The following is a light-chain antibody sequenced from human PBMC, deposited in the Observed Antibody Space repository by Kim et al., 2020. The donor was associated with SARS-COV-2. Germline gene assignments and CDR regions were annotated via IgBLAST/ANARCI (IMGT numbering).Light chain of an antibody. CDR2: AAN. V-gene: IGKV3-15*01. CDR1: QNMNQY. CDR3: QHYHEWPHT. J-gene: IGKJ4*01. Sequence: IVMTQSPDSLSLSPGDRVTLSCKASQNMNQYLAWYQQKLGQPPSLLIHAANSRAAGVPLRFSGSGSGTDFSLTISGLQSDDSAVYLCQHYHEWPHTFGGGTKVDIK.